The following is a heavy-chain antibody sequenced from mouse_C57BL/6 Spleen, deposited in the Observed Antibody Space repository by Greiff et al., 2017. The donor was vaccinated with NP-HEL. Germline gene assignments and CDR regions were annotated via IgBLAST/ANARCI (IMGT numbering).Heavy chain of an antibody. V-gene: IGHV1-18*01. J-gene: IGHJ4*01. CDR2: INPNNGGT. Sequence: EVQLQQSGPELVKPGASVKIPCKASGYTFTDYNMDWVKQSHGKSLEWIGDINPNNGGTIYNQKFKGKATLTVDKSSSTAYMEIRSLTSEDTAVYYCARGGGYYDGSSQYYYAMDYWGQGTSVTVSS. CDR1: GYTFTDYN. CDR3: ARGGGYYDGSSQYYYAMDY. D-gene: IGHD1-1*01.